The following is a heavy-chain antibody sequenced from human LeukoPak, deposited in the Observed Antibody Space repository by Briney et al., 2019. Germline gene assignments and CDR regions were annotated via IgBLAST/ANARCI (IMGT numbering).Heavy chain of an antibody. D-gene: IGHD7-27*01. Sequence: PGGSLRLSCAASGFTFSSYAMHWVCQAPGKGLEWVAVVSYDGSNKYYADSVQGRVTISRDNSKNTLYLQMNSLRAEDAAVYYCATIGDRRTGELYRIDYWGQGTVVAVSS. CDR3: ATIGDRRTGELYRIDY. V-gene: IGHV3-30-3*01. J-gene: IGHJ4*02. CDR2: VSYDGSNK. CDR1: GFTFSSYA.